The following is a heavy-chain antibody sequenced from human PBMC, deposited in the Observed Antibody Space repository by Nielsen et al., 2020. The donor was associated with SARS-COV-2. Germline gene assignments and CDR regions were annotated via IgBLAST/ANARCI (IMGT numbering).Heavy chain of an antibody. Sequence: SVKVSCKASGGTFSSYAISWVRQAPGQGLEWMGGIIPIFGTANYAQKFQGRVTITADKSTSTAYMELSSLRSENTAVYYCAREVPRARSDAFDIWGQGTMVTVSS. CDR3: AREVPRARSDAFDI. D-gene: IGHD3-3*01. J-gene: IGHJ3*02. CDR1: GGTFSSYA. CDR2: IIPIFGTA. V-gene: IGHV1-69*06.